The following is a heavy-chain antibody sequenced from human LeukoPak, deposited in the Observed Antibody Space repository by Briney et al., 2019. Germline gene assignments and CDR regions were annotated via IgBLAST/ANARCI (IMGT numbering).Heavy chain of an antibody. V-gene: IGHV4-59*01. CDR1: GGSISSYY. D-gene: IGHD6-13*01. Sequence: SETLSLTCTVSGGSISSYYWSWIRQPPGKGLEWIGYIYYSGSTNYNPSLKSRVTISVDTSKNQFSLTLSSVTAADTAVYYCARERHSSSWHKGWFDPWGQGTLVTVSS. CDR2: IYYSGST. CDR3: ARERHSSSWHKGWFDP. J-gene: IGHJ5*02.